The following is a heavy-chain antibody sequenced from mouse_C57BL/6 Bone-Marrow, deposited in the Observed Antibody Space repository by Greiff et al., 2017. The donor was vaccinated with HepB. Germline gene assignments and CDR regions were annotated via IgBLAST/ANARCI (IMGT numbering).Heavy chain of an antibody. D-gene: IGHD1-1*01. Sequence: EVHLVESGEGLVKPGGSLKLSCAASGFTFSSYAMSWVRQTPEKRLEWVAYISSGGDYIYYADTVKGRFTISRDNARNTLYLQMSSLKSEDTAMYYCTRDRYYGSRGYWYFDVWGTGTTVTVSS. V-gene: IGHV5-9-1*02. J-gene: IGHJ1*03. CDR1: GFTFSSYA. CDR2: ISSGGDYI. CDR3: TRDRYYGSRGYWYFDV.